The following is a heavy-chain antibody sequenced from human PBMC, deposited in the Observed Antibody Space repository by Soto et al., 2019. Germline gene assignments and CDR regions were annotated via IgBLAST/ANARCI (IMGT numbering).Heavy chain of an antibody. V-gene: IGHV4-39*01. CDR1: GGSISSSSYY. CDR2: IYYSGST. Sequence: QLQLQESGPGLVKPSETLSLTCTVSGGSISSSSYYWGWIRQPPGMGLEWIGSIYYSGSTYYNPSLKSRVTISVDTSKNQFSLKLSSVTAADTAVYYCARQAILEWLLSQDEYYFDYWGQGTLVTVSS. CDR3: ARQAILEWLLSQDEYYFDY. J-gene: IGHJ4*02. D-gene: IGHD3-3*01.